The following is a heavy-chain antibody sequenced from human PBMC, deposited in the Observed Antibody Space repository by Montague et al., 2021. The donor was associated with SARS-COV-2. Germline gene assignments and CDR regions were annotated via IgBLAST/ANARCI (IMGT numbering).Heavy chain of an antibody. D-gene: IGHD1-26*01. Sequence: CAISGDSVASNSAAWIWIRQSPSRGLEWLARTYYRPKWYNEYAVXVKSRINIILDTSKNHLSLQVNSVTPEDTAVYYCAREGEWELQGPRHSSFYFAMDVWGQGTSVTVSS. CDR1: GDSVASNSAA. V-gene: IGHV6-1*01. J-gene: IGHJ6*02. CDR2: TYYRPKWYN. CDR3: AREGEWELQGPRHSSFYFAMDV.